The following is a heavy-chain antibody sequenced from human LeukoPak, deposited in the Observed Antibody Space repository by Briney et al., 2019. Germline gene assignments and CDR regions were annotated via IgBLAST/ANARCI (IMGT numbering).Heavy chain of an antibody. D-gene: IGHD6-13*01. CDR1: GYNFTSYW. CDR3: ARQDGSSWYYFDY. CDR2: IYPGDSDT. J-gene: IGHJ4*02. Sequence: GESLKIPCKGSGYNFTSYWIGWVRQMPGKGLEWMGIIYPGDSDTRYSPSFQGQVTISVDKSISTAYLQWSSLKASDSAMYYCARQDGSSWYYFDYWGQGTLVTVSS. V-gene: IGHV5-51*01.